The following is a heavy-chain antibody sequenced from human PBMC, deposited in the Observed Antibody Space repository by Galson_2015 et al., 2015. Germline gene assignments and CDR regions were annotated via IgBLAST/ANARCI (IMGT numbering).Heavy chain of an antibody. J-gene: IGHJ5*02. Sequence: SLRLSCAASGFTFSSYRLNWVRQAPGKGLEWVSYISSSSSTRYYADSVKGRFTISRDNAKNSLYLQLNSLRDEDTAVYYCARWGLDPWGQGTLVPVSS. CDR2: ISSSSSTR. D-gene: IGHD7-27*01. V-gene: IGHV3-48*02. CDR1: GFTFSSYR. CDR3: ARWGLDP.